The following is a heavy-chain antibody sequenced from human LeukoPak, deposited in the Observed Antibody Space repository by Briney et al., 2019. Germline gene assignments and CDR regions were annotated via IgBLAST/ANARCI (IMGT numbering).Heavy chain of an antibody. Sequence: GSLRLSCAASGFTFSSYWMSWVRQAPGKGLEWVANIKQDGSEKYYVDSVKGRFTISRDNAKNSLYLQMNSLRAEDTAVYYCARGTYYYGSGSYFLWGQGTLVTVSS. CDR3: ARGTYYYGSGSYFL. V-gene: IGHV3-7*01. J-gene: IGHJ4*02. D-gene: IGHD3-10*01. CDR2: IKQDGSEK. CDR1: GFTFSSYW.